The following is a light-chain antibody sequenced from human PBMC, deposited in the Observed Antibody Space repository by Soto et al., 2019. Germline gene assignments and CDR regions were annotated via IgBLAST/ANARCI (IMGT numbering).Light chain of an antibody. CDR2: AAS. J-gene: IGKJ1*01. CDR3: QQTYSSPNT. V-gene: IGKV1-39*01. Sequence: DIQMTQSPSSLSASVGDRVTITCRASQSISSSLNWYQQRTGKAPKLLIYAASTLQGGVPSRFSGSGSGTDFTLTISSLQREDFATYFCQQTYSSPNTFGRGTKVEIK. CDR1: QSISSS.